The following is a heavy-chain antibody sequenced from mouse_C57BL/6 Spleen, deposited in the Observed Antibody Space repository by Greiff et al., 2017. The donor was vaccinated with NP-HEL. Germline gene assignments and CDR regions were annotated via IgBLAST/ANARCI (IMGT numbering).Heavy chain of an antibody. CDR2: IHPNSGST. D-gene: IGHD1-1*01. Sequence: VQLQQPGAELVKPGASVKLSCKASGYTFTSYWMHWVKQRPGQGLEWIGMIHPNSGSTNYNEKFKSKATLTVDKSSSTAYMQLSSLTSEDSAVYYCARYPTVVAQPSWFAYWGQGTLVTVSA. CDR3: ARYPTVVAQPSWFAY. CDR1: GYTFTSYW. J-gene: IGHJ3*01. V-gene: IGHV1-64*01.